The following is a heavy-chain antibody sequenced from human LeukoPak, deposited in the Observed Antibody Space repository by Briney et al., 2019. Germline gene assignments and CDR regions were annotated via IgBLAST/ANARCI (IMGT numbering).Heavy chain of an antibody. Sequence: PSETLSLTCTVSGGSISSSSYYWGWIRQPPGKGLEWIGEIYHSGSTNYNPSLKSRITLSVDKSKNQFSLKLASVTAADTAVYYCARERSGSEIFPRSFDIWGQGTMVTVSS. CDR1: GGSISSSSYY. CDR2: IYHSGST. J-gene: IGHJ3*02. CDR3: ARERSGSEIFPRSFDI. V-gene: IGHV4-39*07. D-gene: IGHD3-3*01.